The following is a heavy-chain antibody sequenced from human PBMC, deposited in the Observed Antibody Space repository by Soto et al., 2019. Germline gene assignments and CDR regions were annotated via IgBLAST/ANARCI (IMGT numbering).Heavy chain of an antibody. D-gene: IGHD6-19*01. V-gene: IGHV4-59*01. CDR2: IYYSGST. J-gene: IGHJ4*02. Sequence: SATRSLTCTVSGGSISSYYWSWIRHPPGKGLEWIGYIYYSGSTNYNPSLKSRVTISVDTSKNQFSLKLSSVTAAGTAVYYRARVYSSGWYQGIYFDYWGQGTLVTVSS. CDR3: ARVYSSGWYQGIYFDY. CDR1: GGSISSYY.